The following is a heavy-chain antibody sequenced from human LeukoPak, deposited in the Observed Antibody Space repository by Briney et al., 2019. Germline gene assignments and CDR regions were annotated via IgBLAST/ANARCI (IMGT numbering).Heavy chain of an antibody. D-gene: IGHD3-10*02. Sequence: GGSLTLSCAAYGFTFSSYVMNWVRQPPGKGLEWVSTISGNGGATYYADSVKGRFTISRDNSKNTLYLQLNSLRDEDTAIYYCVKQLSSRAYSSYDYWGQGTLVTVSS. CDR1: GFTFSSYV. CDR2: ISGNGGAT. J-gene: IGHJ4*02. V-gene: IGHV3-23*01. CDR3: VKQLSSRAYSSYDY.